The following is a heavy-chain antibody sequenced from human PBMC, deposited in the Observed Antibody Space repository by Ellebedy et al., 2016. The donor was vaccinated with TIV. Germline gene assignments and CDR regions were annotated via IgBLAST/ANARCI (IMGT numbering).Heavy chain of an antibody. CDR1: GFTFSSYG. J-gene: IGHJ4*02. CDR3: AKGCGGSCYWEAY. CDR2: ISSDGSNK. D-gene: IGHD2-15*01. Sequence: GESLKISCAASGFTFSSYGMHWVRQAPGKGLEWVAVISSDGSNKYYADSAKGRFTISRDNSKNTLYLQMNSLRAEDTAVYYCAKGCGGSCYWEAYWGQGTLVTVSS. V-gene: IGHV3-30*18.